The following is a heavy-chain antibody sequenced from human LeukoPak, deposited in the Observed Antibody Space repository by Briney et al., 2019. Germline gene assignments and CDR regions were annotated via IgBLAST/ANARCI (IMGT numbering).Heavy chain of an antibody. V-gene: IGHV1-18*01. CDR3: ARDRMDTGTYFDY. Sequence: ASVKVSCKSSGYTFTTYGITWVRQAPRQGLEWMGWISTYNGNTNYAQKLQGRVTMTTDTSTSTAYMELRSLRSDDTAMYYCARDRMDTGTYFDYWGQGTLVTVSS. CDR1: GYTFTTYG. CDR2: ISTYNGNT. D-gene: IGHD5-18*01. J-gene: IGHJ4*02.